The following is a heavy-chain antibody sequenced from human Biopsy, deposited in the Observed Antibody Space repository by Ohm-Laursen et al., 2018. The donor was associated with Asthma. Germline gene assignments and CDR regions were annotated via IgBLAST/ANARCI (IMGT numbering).Heavy chain of an antibody. Sequence: VASVKVSCKYLGGTFNTYVIGWVRQAPGQALEGMGGINSVFGTTTYPQKFQYRVTITAYDSTSTVYMELSSLRSEDTAVYYCARKAGSCISRTCYSLDFWGQGTLVTVSS. D-gene: IGHD2-2*01. CDR3: ARKAGSCISRTCYSLDF. V-gene: IGHV1-69*13. CDR2: INSVFGTT. J-gene: IGHJ4*02. CDR1: GGTFNTYV.